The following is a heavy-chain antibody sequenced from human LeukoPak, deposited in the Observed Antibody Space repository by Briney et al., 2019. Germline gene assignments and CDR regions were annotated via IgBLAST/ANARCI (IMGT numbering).Heavy chain of an antibody. J-gene: IGHJ4*02. CDR2: ISGSGGST. CDR1: GFTFSSYA. CDR3: AKSPRGYYDSSGYYYIDY. Sequence: PGGSLRLSCAASGFTFSSYAMSWVRQAPVKGLEWVSAISGSGGSTYYADSVKGRFTISRDNSKNTLYLQMNSLRAEDTAVYYCAKSPRGYYDSSGYYYIDYWGQGTLVTVSS. V-gene: IGHV3-23*01. D-gene: IGHD3-22*01.